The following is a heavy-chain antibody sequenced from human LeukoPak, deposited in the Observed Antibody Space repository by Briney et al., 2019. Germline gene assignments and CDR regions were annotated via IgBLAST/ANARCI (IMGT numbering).Heavy chain of an antibody. V-gene: IGHV4-4*02. J-gene: IGHJ6*03. CDR3: ARDRSQTPPAARWLQFNEYLYYYMDV. CDR2: IYHSGST. D-gene: IGHD5-24*01. CDR1: GVSISSSNW. Sequence: PSETLSLTCAVSGVSISSSNWWSWVRQPPGKGLEWIGEIYHSGSTNYNPSLKSRVTISVDKSKNQFSLKLSSVTAADTAVYYCARDRSQTPPAARWLQFNEYLYYYMDVWGKGTTVTVSS.